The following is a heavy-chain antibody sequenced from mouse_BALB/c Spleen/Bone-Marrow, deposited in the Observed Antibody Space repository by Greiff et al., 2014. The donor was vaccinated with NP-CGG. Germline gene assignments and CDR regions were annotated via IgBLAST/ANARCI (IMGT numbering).Heavy chain of an antibody. CDR1: GYTFTSYW. Sequence: LQESGSELVRPGASVELSCKASGYTFTSYWMHWVKQRPGQGLEWIGNIYPGSGSTNYDEKFKSKATLTVDTSSSTAYMQLSSLTSEDSAVYYCTRLGAPYAMDYWGQGTSVTVSS. J-gene: IGHJ4*01. CDR3: TRLGAPYAMDY. V-gene: IGHV1S22*01. CDR2: IYPGSGST.